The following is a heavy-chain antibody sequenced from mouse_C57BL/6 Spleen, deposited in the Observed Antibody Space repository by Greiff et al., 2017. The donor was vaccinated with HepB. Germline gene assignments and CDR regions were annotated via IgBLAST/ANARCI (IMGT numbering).Heavy chain of an antibody. V-gene: IGHV1-54*01. CDR3: ARRDYYGSSSYAMDY. CDR2: LNPGSGGT. D-gene: IGHD1-1*01. J-gene: IGHJ4*01. CDR1: GYAFTNYL. Sequence: QVQLQQSGAELVRPGTSVKVSCKASGYAFTNYLIEWVKQRPGQGLEWIGVLNPGSGGTNYNEKFKGKATLTADKSSSPAYMQLSSLTSEDSAVYFCARRDYYGSSSYAMDYWGQGTSVTVSS.